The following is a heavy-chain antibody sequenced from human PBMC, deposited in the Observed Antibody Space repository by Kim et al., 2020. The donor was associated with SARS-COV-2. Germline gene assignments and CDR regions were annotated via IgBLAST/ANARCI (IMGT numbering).Heavy chain of an antibody. V-gene: IGHV4-31*03. CDR3: ARAQGLTIFGVVIINYMDV. J-gene: IGHJ6*03. D-gene: IGHD3-3*01. Sequence: SETLSLTFTVSGGSISSGGYYWSWFRQHPGKGLEWIGYIYYSGSTYYNPSLKSRVTISLDTSKNQFSLKLSSVTAADTAVYYCARAQGLTIFGVVIINYMDVWGKGTTVTVSS. CDR2: IYYSGST. CDR1: GGSISSGGYY.